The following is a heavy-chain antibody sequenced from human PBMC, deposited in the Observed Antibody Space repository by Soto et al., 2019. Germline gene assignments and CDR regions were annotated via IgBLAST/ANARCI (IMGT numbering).Heavy chain of an antibody. Sequence: PGESLKISCKGSGYSFTSYWIGWVRQMPGKGLEWMGIIYPGDSDPRYSPSFQGQVTISADKSISTAYLQWSSLKASDTAMYYCARGLMVRGVIIVGAFDIWGQGTMVTVSS. CDR1: GYSFTSYW. J-gene: IGHJ3*02. CDR2: IYPGDSDP. CDR3: ARGLMVRGVIIVGAFDI. D-gene: IGHD3-10*01. V-gene: IGHV5-51*01.